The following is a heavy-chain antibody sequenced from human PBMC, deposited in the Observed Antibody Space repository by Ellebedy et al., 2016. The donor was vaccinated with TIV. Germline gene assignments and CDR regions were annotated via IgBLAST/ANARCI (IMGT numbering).Heavy chain of an antibody. Sequence: MPSETLSLTCTVSGASISSWYWSWIRQAPGKGLEWIGYVYYTGSTNYSPYLKSRVSMSVDTSKNQFSLKLGSVTAADTAVYYCARGGVGFGVVSSFDYWGQGTLVTVSS. J-gene: IGHJ4*02. CDR1: GASISSWY. CDR3: ARGGVGFGVVSSFDY. CDR2: VYYTGST. D-gene: IGHD3-3*01. V-gene: IGHV4-59*08.